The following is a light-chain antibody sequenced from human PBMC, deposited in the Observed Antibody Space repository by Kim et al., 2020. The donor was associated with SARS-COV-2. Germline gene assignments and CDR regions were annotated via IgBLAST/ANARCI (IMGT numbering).Light chain of an antibody. Sequence: SSELTQDPAVSVALGQTVRITCQGDSLRNYYATWYQQKPGQAPVLLISGKNNRPSGIPDRFSGSSSGDTASLTIAGTQAEDEADYYCNSRDTSHFVIFGGGTKLTVL. CDR1: SLRNYY. CDR2: GKN. CDR3: NSRDTSHFVI. J-gene: IGLJ2*01. V-gene: IGLV3-19*01.